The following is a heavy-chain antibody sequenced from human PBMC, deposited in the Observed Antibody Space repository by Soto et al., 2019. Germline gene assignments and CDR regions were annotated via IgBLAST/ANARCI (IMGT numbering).Heavy chain of an antibody. CDR2: IGGTSNNT. Sequence: EVQLLESGGGLVQPGGSLRLSCAASAFTFTSYAMRRVRQAPGKGLEWVSTIGGTSNNTYYADSVKGRFTISRDNSRNTLYLQMTSLRAEDTAVYYCAKVGAAYYACYAMDVWGQGTTVTVS. CDR3: AKVGAAYYACYAMDV. CDR1: AFTFTSYA. V-gene: IGHV3-23*01. J-gene: IGHJ6*02.